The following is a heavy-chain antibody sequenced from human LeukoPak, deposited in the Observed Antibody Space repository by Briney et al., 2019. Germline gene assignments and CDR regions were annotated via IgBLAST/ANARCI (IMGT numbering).Heavy chain of an antibody. D-gene: IGHD6-19*01. J-gene: IGHJ6*04. Sequence: GGSLRLSCAASGFTFSSYSMNWVRQAPGKGLEWVSSISSSSSYIYYADPVKGRFTISRDNAKNSLYLQMNSLRAEDTAVYYCARDSAPDSGWMGFYYYGMDVWGKGTTVTVSS. V-gene: IGHV3-21*01. CDR1: GFTFSSYS. CDR2: ISSSSSYI. CDR3: ARDSAPDSGWMGFYYYGMDV.